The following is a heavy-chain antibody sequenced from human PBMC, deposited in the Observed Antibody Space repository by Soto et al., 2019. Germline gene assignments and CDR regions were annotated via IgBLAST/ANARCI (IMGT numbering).Heavy chain of an antibody. D-gene: IGHD6-19*01. CDR3: ANGYSSGLGDYYFDY. CDR1: GYTFTSYY. J-gene: IGHJ4*02. Sequence: ASVKVSCKASGYTFTSYYMHWVRQAPGQGLEWMGIINPSGGSTSYAQKFQGRVTMTRDTSTSTVYMELSSLRSEDTAVYYCANGYSSGLGDYYFDYWGQGTLVTVSS. V-gene: IGHV1-46*01. CDR2: INPSGGST.